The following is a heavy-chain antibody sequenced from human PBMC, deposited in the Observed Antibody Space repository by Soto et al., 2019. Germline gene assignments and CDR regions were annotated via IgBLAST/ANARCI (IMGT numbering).Heavy chain of an antibody. CDR1: GDSFISYW. CDR2: IDPSDSYT. V-gene: IGHV5-10-1*01. J-gene: IGHJ6*02. D-gene: IGHD3-3*01. Sequence: PGESLKNSCKGSGDSFISYWIILVRQITGKGLEWMGRIDPSDSYTNYSPSFQGHVTISADKSISTAYLQWSSLKASDTAMYYCARPSYEDYYYGMDVWGQGTTVTVSS. CDR3: ARPSYEDYYYGMDV.